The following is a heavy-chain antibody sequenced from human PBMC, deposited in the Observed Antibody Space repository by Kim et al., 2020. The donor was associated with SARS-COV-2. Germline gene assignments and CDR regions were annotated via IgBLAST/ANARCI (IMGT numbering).Heavy chain of an antibody. CDR3: AKDGSRRVGATTGLDY. V-gene: IGHV3-23*01. J-gene: IGHJ4*02. D-gene: IGHD1-26*01. Sequence: GKGRFTIPRENAKNTLYLQMNSLRAEDTAVYYCAKDGSRRVGATTGLDYWGQGTLVTVSS.